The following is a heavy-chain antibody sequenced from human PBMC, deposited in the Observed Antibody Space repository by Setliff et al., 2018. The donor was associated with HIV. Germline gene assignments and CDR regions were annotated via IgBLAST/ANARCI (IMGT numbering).Heavy chain of an antibody. V-gene: IGHV4-59*01. J-gene: IGHJ2*01. D-gene: IGHD4-17*01. CDR3: ARDGVPNAYGGNSEFWYFYL. Sequence: PSETLSLTCTVSGGSISEYYWSWIRQPPGKGLEWIGYIDYSGSTNYNASLKSRITMSIDTSKNQFSLKLSSVTAADTAVYYCARDGVPNAYGGNSEFWYFYLWGRGTLVTVSS. CDR2: IDYSGST. CDR1: GGSISEYY.